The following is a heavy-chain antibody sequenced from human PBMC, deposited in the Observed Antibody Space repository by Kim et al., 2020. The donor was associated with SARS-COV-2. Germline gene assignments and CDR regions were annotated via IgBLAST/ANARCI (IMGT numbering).Heavy chain of an antibody. D-gene: IGHD3-9*01. J-gene: IGHJ6*02. CDR3: AKGGVLYYDILTGYFIALDGMNV. CDR1: GFTFSSYA. V-gene: IGHV3-23*03. CDR2: IYSCGSST. Sequence: GGSLRLSCAASGFTFSSYAMSWVRQAPGKGLEWVSVIYSCGSSTYYADSVKGRFTISRDNSKNTLYLQMTSLRAEDTAVYYCAKGGVLYYDILTGYFIALDGMNVWGQGTTVTVSS.